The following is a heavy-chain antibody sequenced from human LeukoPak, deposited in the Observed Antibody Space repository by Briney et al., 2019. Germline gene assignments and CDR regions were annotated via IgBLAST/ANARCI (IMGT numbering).Heavy chain of an antibody. CDR2: ISAYNGNT. D-gene: IGHD6-19*01. Sequence: ASVKVSCKASGYTFTSYGISWVRQAPGQGLEWMGWISAYNGNTNYAQKLQGRVTMTTDTSTSTAYMELRSLRSDDTAVYYCAKDKWGGGWNYYYYGRDVWGKGTTFTVPS. CDR1: GYTFTSYG. CDR3: AKDKWGGGWNYYYYGRDV. V-gene: IGHV1-18*01. J-gene: IGHJ6*04.